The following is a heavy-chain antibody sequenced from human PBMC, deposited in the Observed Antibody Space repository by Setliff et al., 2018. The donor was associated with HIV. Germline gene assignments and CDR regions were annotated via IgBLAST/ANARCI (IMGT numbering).Heavy chain of an antibody. CDR1: GFTFEDYG. J-gene: IGHJ6*03. CDR2: INGNGGST. Sequence: GSLRLSCAASGFTFEDYGMSWVRQVPGKGLEWVSGINGNGGSTGYADSVKGRLTISRDNAKKSLYLQMNSLRVEDTALYYCARVKYDSSGYLSYMDVWGKGTTVTVSS. CDR3: ARVKYDSSGYLSYMDV. D-gene: IGHD3-22*01. V-gene: IGHV3-20*04.